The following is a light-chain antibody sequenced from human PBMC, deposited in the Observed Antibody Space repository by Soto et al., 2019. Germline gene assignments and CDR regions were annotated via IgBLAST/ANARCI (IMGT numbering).Light chain of an antibody. J-gene: IGLJ1*01. CDR3: QSYDSSLSAFYV. V-gene: IGLV1-40*01. Sequence: QPVLTQPPSVSGAPGQRVTISCTGSSSNIGAGYDVHWYQQLPGTAPKLLIYGNSNRPSGVPDRFSGSKSGTSASLAITGLQAEDEADYYCQSYDSSLSAFYVFRTGTKVTVL. CDR2: GNS. CDR1: SSNIGAGYD.